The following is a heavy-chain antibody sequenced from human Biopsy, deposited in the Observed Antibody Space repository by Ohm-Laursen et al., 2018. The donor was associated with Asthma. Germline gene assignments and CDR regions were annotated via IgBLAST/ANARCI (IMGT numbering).Heavy chain of an antibody. Sequence: SLRLSCAAPGFTFDDYAMHWVRQAPGKGLEWVSGISWNSGSIGYADSVKGRFTISRDNAKNSLYLQMNSLRAEDTALYYCAKGEWELLEANFDYWGQGTLVTVSS. CDR3: AKGEWELLEANFDY. CDR2: ISWNSGSI. V-gene: IGHV3-9*01. CDR1: GFTFDDYA. J-gene: IGHJ4*02. D-gene: IGHD1-26*01.